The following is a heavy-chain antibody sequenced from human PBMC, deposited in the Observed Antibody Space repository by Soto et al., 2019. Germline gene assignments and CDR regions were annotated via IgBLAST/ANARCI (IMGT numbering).Heavy chain of an antibody. V-gene: IGHV4-34*01. CDR1: GGSFSGYY. Sequence: SETLSLTCAVYGGSFSGYYWSWIRQPPGKGLEWIGEINHSGSTNYNPSLKGRVTISVDTSKNQFSLKLSSVTAADTAVYYCARGYYYGSGSYGAPYYYYGMDVWGQGTTVTV. J-gene: IGHJ6*02. CDR2: INHSGST. CDR3: ARGYYYGSGSYGAPYYYYGMDV. D-gene: IGHD3-10*01.